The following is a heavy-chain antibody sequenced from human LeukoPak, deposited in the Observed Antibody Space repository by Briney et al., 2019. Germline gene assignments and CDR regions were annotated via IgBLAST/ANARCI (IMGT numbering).Heavy chain of an antibody. CDR2: IKQDGSEK. Sequence: GGSLRLSCAASGFTFSSYWMSWVRQAPGKGLEWVANIKQDGSEKYYVDSVKGRFTISRDNAKNSLYLEMNSLRAEDAGVYYCARDKIVGATALDYWGQGTLVTISS. CDR1: GFTFSSYW. CDR3: ARDKIVGATALDY. V-gene: IGHV3-7*01. J-gene: IGHJ4*02. D-gene: IGHD1-26*01.